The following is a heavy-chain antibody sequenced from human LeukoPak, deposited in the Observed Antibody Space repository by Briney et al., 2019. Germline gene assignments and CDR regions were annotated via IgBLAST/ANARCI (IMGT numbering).Heavy chain of an antibody. CDR1: GFTFSNAW. CDR3: TTDTPQDSSGYYYTVGY. D-gene: IGHD3-22*01. J-gene: IGHJ4*02. Sequence: PGGSLRLSCAASGFTFSNAWMSWVRQAPGKGLEWVGRIKSKTDGGTTDYAAPVKGRFTISRDDSKNTLYLQMNSLKTEDTAVYYCTTDTPQDSSGYYYTVGYWGQGTLVTVSS. CDR2: IKSKTDGGTT. V-gene: IGHV3-15*01.